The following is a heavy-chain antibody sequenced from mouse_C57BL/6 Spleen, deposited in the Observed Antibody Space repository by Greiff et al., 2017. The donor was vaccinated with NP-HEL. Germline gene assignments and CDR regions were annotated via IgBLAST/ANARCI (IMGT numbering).Heavy chain of an antibody. D-gene: IGHD1-1*01. CDR2: IRNKANGYTT. J-gene: IGHJ1*03. V-gene: IGHV7-3*01. CDR1: GFTFTDYY. Sequence: DVHLVESGGGLVQPGGSLSLSCAASGFTFTDYYMSWVRQPPGKALEWLGFIRNKANGYTTEYSASVKGRFTISRDNSQSILYLQMNALRAEDSATYFCARVLLRRGGYFDVWGTGTTVTVSS. CDR3: ARVLLRRGGYFDV.